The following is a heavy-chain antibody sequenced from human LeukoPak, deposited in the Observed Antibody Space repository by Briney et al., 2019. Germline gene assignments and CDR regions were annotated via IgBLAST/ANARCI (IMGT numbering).Heavy chain of an antibody. CDR1: GFIFSSYG. V-gene: IGHV3-30*18. CDR2: ISYDGSNK. J-gene: IGHJ4*02. Sequence: PGRSLRLSCAASGFIFSSYGMHWVRQAPGKGLEWVAVISYDGSNKYYADSVKGRFTISRDNSKNTLYLQMNSLRAEDTAVYYCAKDLCSGGSCYSDYWGQGTLVTVSS. D-gene: IGHD2-15*01. CDR3: AKDLCSGGSCYSDY.